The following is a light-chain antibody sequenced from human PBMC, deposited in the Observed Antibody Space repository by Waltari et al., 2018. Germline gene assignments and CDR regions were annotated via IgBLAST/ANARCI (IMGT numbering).Light chain of an antibody. Sequence: EIVLTQSPGTLSLSPGERATLSCRASQSVGSFLAWYQHNPGQAPRLLIYDASNRATGMPARFSGSGSGTDFTLTISSLEPEDFAVYYCQQRSNWPRITFGQGTRLEI. CDR2: DAS. V-gene: IGKV3-11*01. CDR3: QQRSNWPRIT. J-gene: IGKJ5*01. CDR1: QSVGSF.